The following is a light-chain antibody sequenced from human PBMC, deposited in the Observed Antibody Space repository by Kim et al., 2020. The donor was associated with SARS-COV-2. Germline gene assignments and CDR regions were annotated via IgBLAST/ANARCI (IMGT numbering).Light chain of an antibody. J-gene: IGKJ1*01. V-gene: IGKV1-39*01. Sequence: SASVGDRVTITCRASQSISSYLNWYQQKPGKAPKLLIYAASSLQSGVPSRFSGSGSGTDFTLTISSLQPEDFATYYCQQSYSRRTFGQGTKVEIK. CDR2: AAS. CDR1: QSISSY. CDR3: QQSYSRRT.